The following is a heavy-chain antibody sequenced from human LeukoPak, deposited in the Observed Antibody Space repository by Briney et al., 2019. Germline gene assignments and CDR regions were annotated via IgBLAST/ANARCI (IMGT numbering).Heavy chain of an antibody. CDR1: GFRFSNYW. CDR2: ISSSGTTI. V-gene: IGHV3-48*01. Sequence: GGSLRLSCAASGFRFSNYWMTWVRQAPGKGLEWVSYISSSGTTISYAQSVKGRFTITRDNAQNSLTLHMNTLRADDTAVYYCAKDGGTHFDHWGQGTLVTVSS. CDR3: AKDGGTHFDH. D-gene: IGHD1-26*01. J-gene: IGHJ4*02.